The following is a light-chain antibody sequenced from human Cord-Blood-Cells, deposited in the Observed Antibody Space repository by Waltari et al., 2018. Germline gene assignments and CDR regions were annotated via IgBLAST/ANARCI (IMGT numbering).Light chain of an antibody. CDR1: SSDVGRYPL. CDR3: CSYAGSSTLV. J-gene: IGLJ2*01. Sequence: QSALTQPASVSGSPGPSITIPCTGTSSDVGRYPLVSWYQQHPGKAPKLMIYEGSKRPSGVSNRFSGSKSGNTASLTISGLQAEDEADYYCCSYAGSSTLVFGGGTKLTVL. CDR2: EGS. V-gene: IGLV2-23*01.